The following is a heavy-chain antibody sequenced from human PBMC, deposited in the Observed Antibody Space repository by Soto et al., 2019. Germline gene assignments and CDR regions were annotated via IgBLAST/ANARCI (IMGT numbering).Heavy chain of an antibody. CDR1: GFTFSNAW. CDR2: SKSKTDCGTT. V-gene: IGHV3-15*01. CDR3: TTDNLLGYGYRSSSENHYYYSRMDV. D-gene: IGHD6-6*01. J-gene: IGHJ6*01. Sequence: GSLRLSCAASGFTFSNAWMFWFRQAAWKGLEWVGRSKSKTDCGTTDYSAPVKGRFTISGDDSKNTLYLQMNSLKTEDTAVYYFTTDNLLGYGYRSSSENHYYYSRMDVWAQGTTVTLSS.